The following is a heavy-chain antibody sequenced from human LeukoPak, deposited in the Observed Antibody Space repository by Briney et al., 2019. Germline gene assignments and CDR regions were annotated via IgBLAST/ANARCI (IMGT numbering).Heavy chain of an antibody. CDR1: GYTFTNYG. J-gene: IGHJ5*02. CDR2: ISAFNDNT. V-gene: IGHV1-18*01. CDR3: ARYIAAAGRWWFDP. D-gene: IGHD6-13*01. Sequence: GASVKVSCKASGYTFTNYGVTWVRQAPGQGLEWMGWISAFNDNTDYAQKFQGRVTLTTDKSTSTAYMELRSLRSDDTAVYYCARYIAAAGRWWFDPWGQGTLVTVSS.